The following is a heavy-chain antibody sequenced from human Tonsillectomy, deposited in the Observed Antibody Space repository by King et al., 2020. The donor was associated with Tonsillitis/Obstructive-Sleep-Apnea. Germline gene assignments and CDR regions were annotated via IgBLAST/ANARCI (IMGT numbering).Heavy chain of an antibody. D-gene: IGHD3-3*01. CDR3: ARQPTYYDFWSGYNWFDP. J-gene: IGHJ5*02. Sequence: HVQLQESGPGLVKPSETLSLTCTVSGGSISNYYWSWIRQPPGKGLEWIGYIYYSGSTNYNPSLKSRVTISVDTSKNQFSLKLSSVTAADTAVYYCARQPTYYDFWSGYNWFDPWGQGTLVTVSS. CDR1: GGSISNYY. V-gene: IGHV4-59*08. CDR2: IYYSGST.